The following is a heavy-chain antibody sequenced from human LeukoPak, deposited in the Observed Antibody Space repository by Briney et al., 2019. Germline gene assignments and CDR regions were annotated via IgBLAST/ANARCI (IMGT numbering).Heavy chain of an antibody. D-gene: IGHD2-15*01. Sequence: GGSLRLSCAASGFTFINYGMTWVRQAPGKGLEWVSAISDSGSRTYYADSVKGRFTISRDNSKNTLYLQMNSLRAGDAAVYYCAKALVTFCSGAFFSPFDSWSREPLVTVSS. CDR2: ISDSGSRT. V-gene: IGHV3-23*01. CDR3: AKALVTFCSGAFFSPFDS. CDR1: GFTFINYG. J-gene: IGHJ4*02.